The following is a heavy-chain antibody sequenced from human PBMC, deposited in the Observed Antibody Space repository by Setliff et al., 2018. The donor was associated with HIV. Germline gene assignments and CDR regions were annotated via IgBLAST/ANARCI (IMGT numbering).Heavy chain of an antibody. CDR1: GGTFSSYA. Sequence: GASVKVSCKASGGTFSSYATSWVRQAPGQGLQWMGGIIPIFGTANYAQKFQGRVTITADESTSTAYMELSSLRSEDTAVYYCARDIGYCSSTSCYHAFDIWGQGTMVTVSS. V-gene: IGHV1-69*13. CDR2: IIPIFGTA. J-gene: IGHJ3*02. CDR3: ARDIGYCSSTSCYHAFDI. D-gene: IGHD2-2*01.